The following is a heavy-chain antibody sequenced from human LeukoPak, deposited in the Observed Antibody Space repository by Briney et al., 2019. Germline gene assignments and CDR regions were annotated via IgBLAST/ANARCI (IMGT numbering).Heavy chain of an antibody. CDR1: GFTFSSYG. CDR3: ARVLRYCSGGNCYSGGLGYMDV. J-gene: IGHJ6*03. D-gene: IGHD2-15*01. CDR2: IRYDGSNK. V-gene: IGHV3-30*02. Sequence: GGSLRLSCAASGFTFSSYGMHWVRQAPGKGLEWVAFIRYDGSNKYYADSVKGRFTISRDNAKNSLFLQMNSLRAEDTAVYYCARVLRYCSGGNCYSGGLGYMDVWGKGTTVTISS.